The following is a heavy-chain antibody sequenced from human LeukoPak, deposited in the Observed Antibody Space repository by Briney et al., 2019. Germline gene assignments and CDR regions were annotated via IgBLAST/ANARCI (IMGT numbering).Heavy chain of an antibody. V-gene: IGHV3-30*04. Sequence: GGSLRLSCAASGFTFSSYAMRWVRQAPGKGLEWVAVISYDGSNKYYADSVKGRFPISRDNSKNTLYLQMNSLRADDTAVYYCARDLFGESLRYYYYYGMDVWGQGTTVTVSS. CDR2: ISYDGSNK. CDR3: ARDLFGESLRYYYYYGMDV. CDR1: GFTFSSYA. D-gene: IGHD3-10*02. J-gene: IGHJ6*02.